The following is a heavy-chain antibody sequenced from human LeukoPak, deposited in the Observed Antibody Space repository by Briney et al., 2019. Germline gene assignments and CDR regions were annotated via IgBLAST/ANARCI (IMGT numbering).Heavy chain of an antibody. D-gene: IGHD2-2*01. CDR1: GCTFSSYA. V-gene: IGHV1-69*04. J-gene: IGHJ4*02. Sequence: SVKVSCKASGCTFSSYAISWVRQAPGQGLEWMGRIIPILGIANYAQKFQGRVTITADKSTSTAYMELTSLRPEDPAVYYCARLPCSGGTSCYFDYWGQGTLVTVSS. CDR2: IIPILGIA. CDR3: ARLPCSGGTSCYFDY.